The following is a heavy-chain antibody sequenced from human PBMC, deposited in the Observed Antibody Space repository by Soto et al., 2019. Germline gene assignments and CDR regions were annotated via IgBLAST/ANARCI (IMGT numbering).Heavy chain of an antibody. CDR3: AKVGAPYRYCSGGSCYFDY. CDR2: ISYDGSNK. CDR1: GFTFSSYG. J-gene: IGHJ4*02. D-gene: IGHD2-15*01. Sequence: GGSLRLSCAASGFTFSSYGMHWVRQAPGKGLEWVAVISYDGSNKYYADSVKGRFTISRDNSKNTLYLQMNSLRAEDTAVYYCAKVGAPYRYCSGGSCYFDYWGQGTLVTVSS. V-gene: IGHV3-30*18.